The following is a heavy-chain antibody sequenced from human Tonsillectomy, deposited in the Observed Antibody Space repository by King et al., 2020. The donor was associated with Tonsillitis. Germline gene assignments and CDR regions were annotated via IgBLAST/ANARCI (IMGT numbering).Heavy chain of an antibody. CDR2: ISYDGTNK. CDR3: LYYYYCMDV. Sequence: VQLVESGGGVVQPGRSQRLSCAASGFTFSNNAIHWVRQAPGKGLEWVAVISYDGTNKYYADSVKGRFNIYRDNYKNTLYLQMNSLRAEDTGVYYCLYYYYCMDVWGQGTTVTVSS. J-gene: IGHJ6*02. V-gene: IGHV3-30*04. CDR1: GFTFSNNA.